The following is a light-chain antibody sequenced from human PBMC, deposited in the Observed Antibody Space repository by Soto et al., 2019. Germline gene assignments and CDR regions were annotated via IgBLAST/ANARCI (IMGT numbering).Light chain of an antibody. CDR1: QGLSSW. J-gene: IGKJ5*01. V-gene: IGKV1-12*01. Sequence: DIQMTQSPSSVSASVGDRVTITCRASQGLSSWLAWYQHKPGKAPKLLMYAASSVQSGVPSRFRGSRYETDFTLTISRLKPEDFATYECQHGKSFPPTFGHGTRLEIK. CDR2: AAS. CDR3: QHGKSFPPT.